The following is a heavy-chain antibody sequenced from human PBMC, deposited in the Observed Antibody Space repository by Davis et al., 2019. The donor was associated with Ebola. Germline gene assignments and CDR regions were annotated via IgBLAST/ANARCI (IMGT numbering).Heavy chain of an antibody. J-gene: IGHJ6*02. Sequence: HTGGSLRLSCVASGFTFSSYWMHWVRQVPGKGLVWVSRINTDATDTMYADSVKGRFTVSRDHAKSTLYLQMNSLRVEDTAVYYCARDRRYCVGTSCRVLMDVWGQGTTVTVSS. CDR1: GFTFSSYW. CDR3: ARDRRYCVGTSCRVLMDV. CDR2: INTDATDT. D-gene: IGHD2-21*01. V-gene: IGHV3-74*03.